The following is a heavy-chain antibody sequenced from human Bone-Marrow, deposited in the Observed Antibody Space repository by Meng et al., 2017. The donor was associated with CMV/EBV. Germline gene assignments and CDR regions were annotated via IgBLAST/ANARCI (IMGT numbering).Heavy chain of an antibody. V-gene: IGHV1-2*02. D-gene: IGHD5-24*01. CDR2: INPISGGT. CDR1: GYTFTGYY. CDR3: ARATRWLQLLARYYFDY. Sequence: ASVKVSCKASGYTFTGYYMHWVRQAPGQGLEWMGWINPISGGTNYAQKFQGRVTMTSDTSISTAYMELSRLRSDDTAVYYCARATRWLQLLARYYFDYWGQGTLVTVSS. J-gene: IGHJ4*02.